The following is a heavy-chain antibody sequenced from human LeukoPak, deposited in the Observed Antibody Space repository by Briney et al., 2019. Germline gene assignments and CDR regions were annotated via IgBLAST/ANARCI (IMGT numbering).Heavy chain of an antibody. CDR2: INHSGST. CDR1: GGSFSGYC. V-gene: IGHV4-34*01. Sequence: PSETLSLTCAVYGGSFSGYCWSWIRQPPGKGLEWIGEINHSGSTNYNPSLKSRVTISVDTSKNQFSLKLSSVTAADTAVYYCARAIGGYYYYYGVDVWGQGTTVTVSS. J-gene: IGHJ6*02. CDR3: ARAIGGYYYYYGVDV. D-gene: IGHD3-10*01.